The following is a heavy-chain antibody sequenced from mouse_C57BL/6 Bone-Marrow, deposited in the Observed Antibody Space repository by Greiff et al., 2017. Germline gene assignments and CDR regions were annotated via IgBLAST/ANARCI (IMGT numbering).Heavy chain of an antibody. J-gene: IGHJ1*03. CDR2: INYEGSST. CDR3: AREGDYYGSDWYFDV. Sequence: EVKLVESEGGLVQPGSSMTLSCTASGFTFSDYYMAWVRQVPEKGLEWVANINYEGSSTYYLDSLKSRFIISRDNAKNILYLQMSSLKSEDTATYYCAREGDYYGSDWYFDVWGTGTTVTVSS. D-gene: IGHD1-1*01. V-gene: IGHV5-16*01. CDR1: GFTFSDYY.